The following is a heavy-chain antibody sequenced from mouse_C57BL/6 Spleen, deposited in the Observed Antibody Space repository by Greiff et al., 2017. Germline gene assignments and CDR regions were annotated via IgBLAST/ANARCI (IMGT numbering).Heavy chain of an antibody. V-gene: IGHV1-74*01. CDR2: IHPSDSDT. D-gene: IGHD2-4*01. J-gene: IGHJ2*01. CDR3: AIDYDLGYFDY. CDR1: GYTFTSYW. Sequence: QVQLQQPGAELVKPGASVKVSCKASGYTFTSYWMHWVKQRPGQGLEWIGRIHPSDSDTNYNQKFKGKDTLTVDKSSRTAYMQLISLTSEDSSVYYCAIDYDLGYFDYWGQGTTLTVSS.